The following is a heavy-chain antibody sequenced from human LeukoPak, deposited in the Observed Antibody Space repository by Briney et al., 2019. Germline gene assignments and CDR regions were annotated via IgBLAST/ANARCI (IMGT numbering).Heavy chain of an antibody. Sequence: SETLSLTCAVYGGSFSGYYWSWIRQPPGKGLEWIGEINHSGSTNYNPSLKSRVTISVDTSKNQFSLKLSSVTAADTAVYYCARGQGYDFWSGFRPSIYYYYMDVWGKGTTVTVSS. CDR1: GGSFSGYY. V-gene: IGHV4-34*01. CDR3: ARGQGYDFWSGFRPSIYYYYMDV. CDR2: INHSGST. D-gene: IGHD3-3*01. J-gene: IGHJ6*03.